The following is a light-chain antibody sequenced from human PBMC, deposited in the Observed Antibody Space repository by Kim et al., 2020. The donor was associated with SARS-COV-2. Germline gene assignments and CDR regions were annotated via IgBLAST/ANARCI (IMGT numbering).Light chain of an antibody. CDR1: QSISRN. CDR3: QQFHNWPPLT. Sequence: EIVMTQSPATLSVSPGERATLSCRASQSISRNLAWYQQKPGQAPRLLIYGASTRATGIPARFSGSGSGTEFTLTISSLQSEDFAVYYCQQFHNWPPLTFGGGTKVEI. V-gene: IGKV3-15*01. CDR2: GAS. J-gene: IGKJ4*01.